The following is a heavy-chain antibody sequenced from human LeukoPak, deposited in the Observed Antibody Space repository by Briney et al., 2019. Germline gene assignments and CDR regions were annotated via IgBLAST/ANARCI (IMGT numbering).Heavy chain of an antibody. CDR2: MSGSGART. CDR1: GFTFSDYN. D-gene: IGHD3-22*01. V-gene: IGHV3-23*01. Sequence: GGSLRLSCAASGFTFSDYNMRWIRQAPGKGLEWVSLMSGSGARTYYADSVKGRFTISRDNSKNTLYLHMNSLRAEDTAVYYCAKGYYYDNSGESYFDYWGQGTLVTVSS. CDR3: AKGYYYDNSGESYFDY. J-gene: IGHJ4*02.